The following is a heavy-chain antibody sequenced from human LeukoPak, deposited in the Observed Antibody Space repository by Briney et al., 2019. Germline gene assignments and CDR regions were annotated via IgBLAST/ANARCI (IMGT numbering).Heavy chain of an antibody. J-gene: IGHJ3*01. V-gene: IGHV3-21*01. CDR2: ISSSSSYI. CDR3: ARLRNVGGNPHPFNV. D-gene: IGHD4-23*01. CDR1: GFTFSSYS. Sequence: GGSLRLSCAASGFTFSSYSMNWVRQAPGKGLEWVSSISSSSSYIYYADSVKGRFTISRDNAKKSLYLQMNSLRAEDTAVYYCARLRNVGGNPHPFNVWGQGTTVTVSS.